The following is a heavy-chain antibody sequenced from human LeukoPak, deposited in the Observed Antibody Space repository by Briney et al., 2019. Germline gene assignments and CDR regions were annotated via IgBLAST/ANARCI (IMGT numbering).Heavy chain of an antibody. V-gene: IGHV1-69*05. CDR1: GYTFTSYD. Sequence: SVKVSCKASGYTFTSYDINWVRQAPGQGLEWMGGIIPIFGTANYAQKFQGRVTITTDESMSTAYMELSSLRSEDTAVYYCARGPWYYDILTGLPGAFDIWGQGTMVTVSS. D-gene: IGHD3-9*01. CDR2: IIPIFGTA. J-gene: IGHJ3*02. CDR3: ARGPWYYDILTGLPGAFDI.